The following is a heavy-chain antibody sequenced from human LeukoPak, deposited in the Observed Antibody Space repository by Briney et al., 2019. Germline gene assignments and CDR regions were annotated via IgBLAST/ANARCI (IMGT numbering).Heavy chain of an antibody. Sequence: TGGSLRLSCAASGFTFSSFAMTWVRQAPGKGLEWVSAISVSGSTTYYADSVKGRFTISRDNSKNTLYLQMNSLRAEDTAVYYCAKFIGAGYNYGGIDYWGLGTLVTVSS. CDR3: AKFIGAGYNYGGIDY. V-gene: IGHV3-23*01. J-gene: IGHJ4*02. D-gene: IGHD5-24*01. CDR2: ISVSGSTT. CDR1: GFTFSSFA.